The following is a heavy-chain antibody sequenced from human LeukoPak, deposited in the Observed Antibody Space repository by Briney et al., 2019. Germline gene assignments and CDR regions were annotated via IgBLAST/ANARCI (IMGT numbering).Heavy chain of an antibody. CDR2: ISDDGRNK. D-gene: IGHD6-19*01. V-gene: IGHV3-30*18. CDR3: AKDLFSSGWYGSFDS. Sequence: GRSLRLSCAASGFSFSNYGMLWVRQAPGKGLEWVAFISDDGRNKYYADSVRGRFTISRDNSKNTVNVLMNSLRPEDTAVYYCAKDLFSSGWYGSFDSWGQGTLVTVSS. CDR1: GFSFSNYG. J-gene: IGHJ4*02.